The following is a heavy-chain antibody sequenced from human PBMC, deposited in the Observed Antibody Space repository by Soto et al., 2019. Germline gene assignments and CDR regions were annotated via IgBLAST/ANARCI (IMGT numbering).Heavy chain of an antibody. CDR2: ISFNATNW. V-gene: IGHV3-30-3*01. J-gene: IGHJ4*02. CDR3: ARKRGRGYCTGDLCYLGLDH. Sequence: CLSLSFAAFGFPFSHLSMQWVRPAPGKGVEWVSVISFNATNWFFADSVKGRFSISRDNSANRLYLQMTNLRPEDTAIYYCARKRGRGYCTGDLCYLGLDHWGQGNPVT. D-gene: IGHD2-8*02. CDR1: GFPFSHLS.